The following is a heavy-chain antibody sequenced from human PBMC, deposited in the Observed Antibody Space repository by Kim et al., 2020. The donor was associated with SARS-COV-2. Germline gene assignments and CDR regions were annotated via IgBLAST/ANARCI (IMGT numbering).Heavy chain of an antibody. CDR1: GFTFSTDS. CDR2: ISRSGSTI. J-gene: IGHJ4*02. Sequence: GGSLRLSCAASGFTFSTDSMNWVRQAPGKGLEWVSYISRSGSTIYYADSVKGRFTISRDNAENSLYLQMNSLRDEDTAVYYCALRGGRWLHPYDYLGQGTLVTVSS. V-gene: IGHV3-48*02. CDR3: ALRGGRWLHPYDY. D-gene: IGHD3-16*01.